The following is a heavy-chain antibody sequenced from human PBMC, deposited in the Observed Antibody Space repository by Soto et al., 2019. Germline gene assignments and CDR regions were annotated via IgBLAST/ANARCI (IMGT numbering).Heavy chain of an antibody. V-gene: IGHV2-26*01. J-gene: IGHJ5*02. CDR1: GVSLSNSRRG. CDR2: IFSNDEK. D-gene: IGHD6-13*01. Sequence: SGPTLVNPTDTLTLTCTGSGVSLSNSRRGLSWIRQPPGKALDWLAHIFSNDEKSYSTSLKSRLTISKDTSQSQVVLTITNMDSLDTAKYYCARVPHIAAAGRGWFDPGGGGT. CDR3: ARVPHIAAAGRGWFDP.